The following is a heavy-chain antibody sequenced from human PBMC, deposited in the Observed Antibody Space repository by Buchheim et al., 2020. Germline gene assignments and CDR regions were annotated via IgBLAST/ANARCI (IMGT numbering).Heavy chain of an antibody. CDR2: VNSDGSTT. V-gene: IGHV3-74*01. CDR1: GFTFSGYW. CDR3: ARVRGSSPDYYYYYGMDV. J-gene: IGHJ6*02. D-gene: IGHD6-6*01. Sequence: EVQLVESGGGLVQPGGSLRLSCAASGFTFSGYWMHWVRHAPGKRLVWVSRVNSDGSTTTYADSVRGRFTISRDNAKNTLSLQMSSLRAEDTAVYYCARVRGSSPDYYYYYGMDVWGQGTT.